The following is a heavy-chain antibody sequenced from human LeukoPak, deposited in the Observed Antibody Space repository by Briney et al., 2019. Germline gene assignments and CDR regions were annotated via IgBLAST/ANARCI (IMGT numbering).Heavy chain of an antibody. D-gene: IGHD5-18*01. CDR2: IYYSGST. Sequence: SETLSLTCTVSGGSISSSSYYWGWIRQPPGKGLEWIGSIYYSGSTYYNPSLKSRVTISVDTSKNQFSLKLSSVTAADTAVYYCARDYKEYSYGYWYFDLWGRGTLVTVSS. V-gene: IGHV4-39*07. CDR3: ARDYKEYSYGYWYFDL. CDR1: GGSISSSSYY. J-gene: IGHJ2*01.